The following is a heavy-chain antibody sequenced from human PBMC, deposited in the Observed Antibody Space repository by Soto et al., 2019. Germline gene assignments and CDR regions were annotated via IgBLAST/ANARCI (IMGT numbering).Heavy chain of an antibody. J-gene: IGHJ4*02. V-gene: IGHV3-74*01. CDR2: ISQDGTIA. CDR3: LRVQRHWNEFAEQ. D-gene: IGHD1-1*01. Sequence: EVQLVESGGGLVQPGGSLRLSCAASGFAFGSYWMHWVRQAPGKGLVWVSRISQDGTIATQAVSVKGRFTISRDNAKNTLYLQMNSLRSDDTAVYYCLRVQRHWNEFAEQWGQGTLVTVPS. CDR1: GFAFGSYW.